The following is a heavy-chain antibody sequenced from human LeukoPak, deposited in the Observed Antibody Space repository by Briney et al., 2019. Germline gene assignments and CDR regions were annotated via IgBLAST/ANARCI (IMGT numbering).Heavy chain of an antibody. J-gene: IGHJ4*02. V-gene: IGHV1-18*01. D-gene: IGHD3-22*01. CDR2: ISAYNGNT. Sequence: ASVKVSCKASGYTFTSYGISWVRQAPGQGLEWMGWISAYNGNTNYAQKLQGRVTTTTDTSTSTAYMELRSLRSDDTAVYYCARDLHYYDSSGPQGYWGQGTLVTVSS. CDR3: ARDLHYYDSSGPQGY. CDR1: GYTFTSYG.